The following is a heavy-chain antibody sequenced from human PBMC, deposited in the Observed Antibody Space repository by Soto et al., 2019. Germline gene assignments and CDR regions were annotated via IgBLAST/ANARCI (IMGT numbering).Heavy chain of an antibody. CDR1: GGSITSYY. CDR2: VYHTGNT. Sequence: SEALWLTCTVSGGSITSYYWTWIRHPPGKGLEWIGYVYHTGNTYYNPSLKSRVTISLGTSKNQVSLRLKSVTAADTAVNYCAREQYNWKLWGQGTLVTVAS. CDR3: AREQYNWKL. D-gene: IGHD1-20*01. V-gene: IGHV4-59*01. J-gene: IGHJ4*02.